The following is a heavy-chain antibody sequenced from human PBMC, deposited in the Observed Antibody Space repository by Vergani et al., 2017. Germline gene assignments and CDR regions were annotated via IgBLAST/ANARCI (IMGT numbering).Heavy chain of an antibody. CDR3: GKTQGTVVGTWWFDP. CDR2: TRPHEDGA. J-gene: IGHJ5*02. CDR1: GLTLSSYG. V-gene: IGHV3-30*02. Sequence: LQLVESGGGVVQPGGSMRLSCSASGLTLSSYGVHWVRQAPGRGLESVTFTRPHEDGAFYSASVRGRFTVSRYNSKNTFYLEMNRLNVDDTAIYYCGKTQGTVVGTWWFDPWGQGTPVTVSS. D-gene: IGHD1-7*01.